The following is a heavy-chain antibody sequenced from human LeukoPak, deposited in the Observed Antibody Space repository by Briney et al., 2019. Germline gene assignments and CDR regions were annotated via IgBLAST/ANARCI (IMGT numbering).Heavy chain of an antibody. CDR1: GYTFTSYY. J-gene: IGHJ3*02. CDR2: INPSGGST. V-gene: IGHV1-46*01. D-gene: IGHD1-7*01. CDR3: ARGAGGTTPGDAFDI. Sequence: GSVKVSCKASGYTFTSYYMHWVRQAPGQGLEWMGIINPSGGSTSYAQKFQGRVTMTRDTSTSTVYMELSGLRSEDTAVYYCARGAGGTTPGDAFDIWGQGTMVTVSS.